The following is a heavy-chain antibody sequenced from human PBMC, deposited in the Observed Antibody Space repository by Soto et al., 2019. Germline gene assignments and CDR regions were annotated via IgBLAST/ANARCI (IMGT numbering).Heavy chain of an antibody. CDR3: ARVYFNSSGWCDGYDY. D-gene: IGHD6-19*01. CDR2: ISHSGST. Sequence: QVQLQQWAAGLLKPSETLSLTCAVYGGSFSGYYWSWIRQPPGKGLEWIGEISHSGSTNYNPSLMSRVTRSVATSKSSFALRLSSVPGADTAVYYCARVYFNSSGWCDGYDYWGQGTLVTVSS. CDR1: GGSFSGYY. J-gene: IGHJ4*02. V-gene: IGHV4-34*01.